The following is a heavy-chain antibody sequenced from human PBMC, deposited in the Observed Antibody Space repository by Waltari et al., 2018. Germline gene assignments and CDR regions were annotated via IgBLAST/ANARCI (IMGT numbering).Heavy chain of an antibody. CDR2: ISYDGSNK. CDR3: AKVYCSSTSCYNDYYMDV. J-gene: IGHJ6*03. CDR1: GFTFSSCG. Sequence: QVQLVESGGGVVQPGRSLRLSCAASGFTFSSCGMHWVRQAPGKGLEWVAVISYDGSNKYYADSVKGRFTISRDNSKNTLYLQMNSLRAEDTAVYYCAKVYCSSTSCYNDYYMDVWGKGTTVTISS. D-gene: IGHD2-2*02. V-gene: IGHV3-30*18.